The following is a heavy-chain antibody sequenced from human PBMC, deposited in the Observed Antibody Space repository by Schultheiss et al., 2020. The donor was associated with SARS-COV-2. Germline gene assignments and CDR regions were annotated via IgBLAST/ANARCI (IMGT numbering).Heavy chain of an antibody. CDR2: MFYTDNT. V-gene: IGHV4-59*05. D-gene: IGHD2-15*01. CDR3: ASTSDIVVAVATA. J-gene: IGHJ1*01. CDR1: GSPFSYYD. Sequence: GSLRLSCATSGSPFSYYDMNWVRQAPGKGLEWIGSMFYTDNTYYNPPLKSRVTISADTSKNQFSLKLRSVTATDTAVYYCASTSDIVVAVATAWGQGTLVTVSS.